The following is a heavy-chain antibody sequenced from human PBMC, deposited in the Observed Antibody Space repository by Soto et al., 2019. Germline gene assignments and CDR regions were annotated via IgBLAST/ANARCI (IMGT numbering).Heavy chain of an antibody. CDR1: GLTFSSYA. CDR3: AKNPPAPYHYDITGYQWYCDL. V-gene: IGHV3-23*01. J-gene: IGHJ2*01. CDR2: ISSGGGST. Sequence: EVQLLESGGGLVQPGGSLRLSCAASGLTFSSYAMNWVRQAPGKGLEWVSGISSGGGSTYYADSVKGRFTVSRDKSKNTLFLQMNSLRAEDTALYYCAKNPPAPYHYDITGYQWYCDLWGRGTLVTVSS. D-gene: IGHD3-22*01.